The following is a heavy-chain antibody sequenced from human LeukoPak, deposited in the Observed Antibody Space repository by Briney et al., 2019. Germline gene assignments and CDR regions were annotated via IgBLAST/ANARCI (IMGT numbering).Heavy chain of an antibody. V-gene: IGHV4-31*03. D-gene: IGHD2-2*01. Sequence: PSQTLSLTCTVSGGSISSGGYYWSWIRQHPGKGLEWIGYIYYSGSTYYNPSLKSRVTISVDTSKNQFSLKLSSVTAADTAVYYCARVSRTAARRGRMRGYFDYWGQGTLVTVSS. CDR1: GGSISSGGYY. CDR2: IYYSGST. CDR3: ARVSRTAARRGRMRGYFDY. J-gene: IGHJ4*02.